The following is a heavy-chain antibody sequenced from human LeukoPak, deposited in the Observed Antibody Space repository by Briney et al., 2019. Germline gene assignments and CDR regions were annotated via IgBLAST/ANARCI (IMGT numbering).Heavy chain of an antibody. CDR2: ISSDGTNK. CDR3: ARDRSQEFDP. CDR1: RFTFRNYA. Sequence: GGSLRLSCAASRFTFRNYAMHWVRQAPGKGLEWVAVISSDGTNKDYADSVKGRFSISRDNSKNTLYLQMNRLRADDMAVYYCARDRSQEFDPWGQGTLVTVPS. D-gene: IGHD3-10*01. J-gene: IGHJ5*02. V-gene: IGHV3-30*04.